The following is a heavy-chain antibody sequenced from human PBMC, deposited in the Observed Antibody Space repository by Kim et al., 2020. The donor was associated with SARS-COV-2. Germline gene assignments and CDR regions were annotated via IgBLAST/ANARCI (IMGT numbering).Heavy chain of an antibody. V-gene: IGHV3-23*01. D-gene: IGHD3-22*01. CDR1: GFTFSSYA. Sequence: GGSLRLSCAASGFTFSSYAMSWVRQAPGKGLEWVSAISGSGGSTYYADSVKGRFTISRDNSKNTLYLQMNRLRAEDTAVYYCAKARKSSIVVVITNNYDAFDIWGQGTMVTVSS. CDR2: ISGSGGST. CDR3: AKARKSSIVVVITNNYDAFDI. J-gene: IGHJ3*02.